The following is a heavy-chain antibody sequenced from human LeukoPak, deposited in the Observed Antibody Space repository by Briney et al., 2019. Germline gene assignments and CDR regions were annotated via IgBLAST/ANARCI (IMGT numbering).Heavy chain of an antibody. Sequence: ASVKVSCKASGGTFSSYAISWVRQAPGQGLEWMGGIIPVFGTANYAQKFQGRVTITADESTSTAYMELSSLRSEDTAVYYCARLPTYGDYPAGYWGQGTLVTVPS. CDR3: ARLPTYGDYPAGY. CDR1: GGTFSSYA. V-gene: IGHV1-69*13. J-gene: IGHJ4*02. D-gene: IGHD4-17*01. CDR2: IIPVFGTA.